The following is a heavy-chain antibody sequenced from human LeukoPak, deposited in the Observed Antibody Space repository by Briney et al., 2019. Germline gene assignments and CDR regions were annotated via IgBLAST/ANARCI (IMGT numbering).Heavy chain of an antibody. J-gene: IGHJ1*01. CDR3: AKDPNYYDSSGYYYPRTEYFQH. D-gene: IGHD3-22*01. V-gene: IGHV3-23*01. Sequence: PGGSLRLSXAASGFTFSSYAMSWVCQAPGKGLEWVSAISGSGGSTYYADSVQGRFTISRDNSKNTLYLQMNSLRAEDTAVYYCAKDPNYYDSSGYYYPRTEYFQHWGQGTLVTVSS. CDR1: GFTFSSYA. CDR2: ISGSGGST.